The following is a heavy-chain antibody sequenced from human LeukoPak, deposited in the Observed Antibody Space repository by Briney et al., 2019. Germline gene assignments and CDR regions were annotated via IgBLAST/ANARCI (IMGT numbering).Heavy chain of an antibody. CDR1: GYPFTSYY. V-gene: IGHV1-46*01. Sequence: ASVQVSFKASGYPFTSYYMHWVRPAPGQGLEWMGIINPSGGSTSYAQKFQGRVTMTRDTSTSTVYMELSSLRSEDTAVYYCARGGDIVVVVAATNLGVYWGQGTLVTVSS. CDR3: ARGGDIVVVVAATNLGVY. J-gene: IGHJ4*02. CDR2: INPSGGST. D-gene: IGHD2-15*01.